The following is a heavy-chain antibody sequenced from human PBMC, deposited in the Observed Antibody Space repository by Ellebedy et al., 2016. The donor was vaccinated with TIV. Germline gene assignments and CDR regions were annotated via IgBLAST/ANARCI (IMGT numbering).Heavy chain of an antibody. J-gene: IGHJ4*02. CDR2: ITGSGDRI. V-gene: IGHV3-23*01. CDR1: GFTFSSHA. D-gene: IGHD3-10*02. CDR3: AKGDGRGSFSELHY. Sequence: GESLKISXSASGFTFSSHAMSWVRQAPGKGLEWVSGITGSGDRIHYADSVKGRFTISRDNSKNTLYVQMNNLRAEDTAVYYCAKGDGRGSFSELHYWGQGTLFTFSS.